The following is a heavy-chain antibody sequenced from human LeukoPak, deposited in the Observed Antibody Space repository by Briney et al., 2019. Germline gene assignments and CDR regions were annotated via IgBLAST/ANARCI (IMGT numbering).Heavy chain of an antibody. D-gene: IGHD1-20*01. J-gene: IGHJ6*02. CDR2: TYSFGNT. CDR3: ARGKPVTGTPDYYSYGMDV. V-gene: IGHV3-53*01. Sequence: GGSLRLSCAVSEFTVSSTYMSWVRQAPGRGLEWVSLTYSFGNTYYADSVKGRFTISRDNSKNTLYLQMNSLRAEDTALYYCARGKPVTGTPDYYSYGMDVWGQGTIVTVSS. CDR1: EFTVSSTY.